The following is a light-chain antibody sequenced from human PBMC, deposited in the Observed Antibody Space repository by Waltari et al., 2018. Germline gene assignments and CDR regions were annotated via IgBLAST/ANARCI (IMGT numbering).Light chain of an antibody. CDR1: QSVSSA. CDR2: GAS. Sequence: EIVLTQSPGSLSSSPGARVTLSCRASQSVSSALACYQQKPGQAPRLLIFGASNRATGLPDRFSGSGSETDFSLTISRLEPEDFAVYYCQHYVRLPATFGRGTKVEIK. J-gene: IGKJ1*01. CDR3: QHYVRLPAT. V-gene: IGKV3-20*01.